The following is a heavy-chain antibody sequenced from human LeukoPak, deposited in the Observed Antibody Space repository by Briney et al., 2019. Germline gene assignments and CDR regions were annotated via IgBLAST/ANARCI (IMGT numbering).Heavy chain of an antibody. J-gene: IGHJ5*02. CDR1: GYTFINYD. D-gene: IGHD1-14*01. V-gene: IGHV1-8*03. CDR2: MNPNSGNT. Sequence: ASVKVSCKASGYTFINYDINWVRQVTGQGLEWMGWMNPNSGNTGFAQKFQGRVTITRNTSISTAYMELSSLRSEDTAVYYCARVRKWFDPWGQGTLVTVSS. CDR3: ARVRKWFDP.